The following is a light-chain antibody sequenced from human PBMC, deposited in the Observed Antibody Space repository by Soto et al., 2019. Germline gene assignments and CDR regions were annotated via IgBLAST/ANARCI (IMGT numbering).Light chain of an antibody. V-gene: IGKV3-20*01. CDR1: QSVSSSY. J-gene: IGKJ4*01. Sequence: EIELTQSPGTLSLSPGERATLSCRASQSVSSSYLAWYQQKPGQAPRLLIYGASSRATGIPDRFSGSGSGTDFTLTISRLEPEDFAVYYCQQYGSSPPGTFGGGTKVEIK. CDR2: GAS. CDR3: QQYGSSPPGT.